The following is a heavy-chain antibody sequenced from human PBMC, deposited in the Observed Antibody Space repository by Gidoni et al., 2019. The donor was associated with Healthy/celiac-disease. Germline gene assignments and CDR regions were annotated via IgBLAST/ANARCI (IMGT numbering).Heavy chain of an antibody. CDR3: AKVDGSGSLAYYYYGMDV. V-gene: IGHV3-23*01. CDR1: GFTFSSSA. D-gene: IGHD3-10*01. Sequence: EVQLLESGGGLVQPGGSLRLSCAASGFTFSSSAMSWVRQAPGKGLEWVSAISGSGGSTYYADSVKGRFTISRDNSKNTLYLQMNSLRAEDTAVYYCAKVDGSGSLAYYYYGMDVWGQGTTVTVSS. CDR2: ISGSGGST. J-gene: IGHJ6*02.